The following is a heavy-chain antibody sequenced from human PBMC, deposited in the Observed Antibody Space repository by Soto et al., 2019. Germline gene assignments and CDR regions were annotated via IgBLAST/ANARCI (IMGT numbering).Heavy chain of an antibody. V-gene: IGHV4-31*03. J-gene: IGHJ4*02. Sequence: QVQLQESGPGLVKPSQTLSLTCTVSGGSISSAAYYWSWIRQPPGKGLEWIGYISHSGSTYSNPSLKSRVIISVDTSKNQFSLSLTSVTAADTAVYYCAREYTYGSNFFDCWGQGALVTVSS. CDR3: AREYTYGSNFFDC. CDR2: ISHSGST. D-gene: IGHD2-2*02. CDR1: GGSISSAAYY.